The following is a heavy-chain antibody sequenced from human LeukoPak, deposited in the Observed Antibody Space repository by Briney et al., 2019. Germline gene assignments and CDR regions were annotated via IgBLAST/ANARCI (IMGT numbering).Heavy chain of an antibody. Sequence: PGRSLRLSCAASGFTFSSYSMHWVRQAPGKGLEWVAVISYDGSKKYYADSVKGRFTISRENSNNTLYLQTNSLRTEDTAVYYCARELYSANAVNWFDSWGQGTLVTVSS. CDR2: ISYDGSKK. V-gene: IGHV3-30-3*01. J-gene: IGHJ5*01. D-gene: IGHD1-26*01. CDR3: ARELYSANAVNWFDS. CDR1: GFTFSSYS.